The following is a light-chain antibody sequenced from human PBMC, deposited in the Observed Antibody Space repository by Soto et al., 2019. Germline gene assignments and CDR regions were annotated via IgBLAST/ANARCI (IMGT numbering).Light chain of an antibody. CDR1: QSISSW. CDR3: QQYHSYWT. V-gene: IGKV1-5*01. J-gene: IGKJ1*01. Sequence: DIQMTQSPSTLSASVVDRLTITCRASQSISSWLAWYQQRPGKAPKLLIFDASSLESGVPQRFSGSGSGTEFTLTISSLQTDDFSTYYCQQYHSYWTFGQGTKVDIK. CDR2: DAS.